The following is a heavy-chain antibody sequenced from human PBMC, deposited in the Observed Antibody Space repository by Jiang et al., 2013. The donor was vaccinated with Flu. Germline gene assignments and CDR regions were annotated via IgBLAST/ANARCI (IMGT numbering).Heavy chain of an antibody. CDR2: INHSGST. Sequence: TLSLTCAVYGGSFSGYYWSWIRQPPGKGLEWIGEINHSGSTNYNPSLKSRVTISVDTSKNQFSLKLSSVTAADTAVYYCARGPLNSSSWPRIRYFDYWGQGTLVTVSS. D-gene: IGHD6-13*01. CDR1: GGSFSGYY. J-gene: IGHJ4*02. CDR3: ARGPLNSSSWPRIRYFDY. V-gene: IGHV4-34*01.